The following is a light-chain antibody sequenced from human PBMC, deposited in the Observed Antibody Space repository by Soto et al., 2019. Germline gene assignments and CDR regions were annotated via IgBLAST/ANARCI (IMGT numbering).Light chain of an antibody. CDR3: QQYLDWPRT. CDR2: GAS. CDR1: QSVGSD. Sequence: ILMTQSPATLAVSPGARATLSCRASQSVGSDLVWYRQKPGQAPRLLIYGASNRATGVPDRFSGSGSGTVFTLTISSLQSDDFEVYYCQQYLDWPRTFGQGTKVDTK. J-gene: IGKJ1*01. V-gene: IGKV3-15*01.